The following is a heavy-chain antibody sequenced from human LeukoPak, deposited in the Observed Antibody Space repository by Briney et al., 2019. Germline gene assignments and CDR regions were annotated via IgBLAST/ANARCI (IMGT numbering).Heavy chain of an antibody. CDR1: GGSFSGYF. CDR2: INHSGST. CDR3: ARDPPLLNPYWPPDY. J-gene: IGHJ4*02. Sequence: KASETLSLTCAVYGGSFSGYFWSWIRQPPRKGLEWIGEINHSGSTNYSTSLKSRVTISVDTSKNQFSLKMSSVTAADTAVYYCARDPPLLNPYWPPDYWGQGTLVAVSS. D-gene: IGHD3-10*01. V-gene: IGHV4-34*01.